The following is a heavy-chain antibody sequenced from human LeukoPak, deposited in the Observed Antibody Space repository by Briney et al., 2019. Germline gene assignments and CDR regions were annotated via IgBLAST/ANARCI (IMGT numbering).Heavy chain of an antibody. V-gene: IGHV3-21*01. Sequence: GGSLKLSCAASGFTFSSYSMNWVRQAPGKGLEWVSSISSSSSYIYYADSVKGRFTISRDNAKHSLYLQMNSLRAEDTAVYYCARDKGYCSGGSCFGFDPWGQGTLVTVSS. D-gene: IGHD2-15*01. CDR3: ARDKGYCSGGSCFGFDP. CDR1: GFTFSSYS. CDR2: ISSSSSYI. J-gene: IGHJ5*02.